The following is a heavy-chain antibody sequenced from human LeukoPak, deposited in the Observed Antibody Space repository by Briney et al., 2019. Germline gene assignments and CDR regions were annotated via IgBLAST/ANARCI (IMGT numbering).Heavy chain of an antibody. CDR1: GFTFSSYS. J-gene: IGHJ4*02. CDR3: ARDFETGNYYDSSGDY. D-gene: IGHD3-22*01. V-gene: IGHV3-21*01. Sequence: GGSLRLSCAASGFTFSSYSMNWVRQAPGKGLEWVSSISSSSSYIYYADSVKGRFTISRDNAKNSLYLQMNSLRAEDTAVYYCARDFETGNYYDSSGDYWGQGTLVTVSS. CDR2: ISSSSSYI.